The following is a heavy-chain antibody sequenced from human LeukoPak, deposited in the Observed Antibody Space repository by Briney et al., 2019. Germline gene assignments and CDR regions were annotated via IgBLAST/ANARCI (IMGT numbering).Heavy chain of an antibody. Sequence: QPGRSLRLSCAASGFTFSSYAMHWVRQAPGKGLEWVAVISYDGSNKYYADSVKGRFTIPRDNSKNTLYLQMNSLRAEDTAVYYCAREPYYYYYYGMDVWGQGTTVTVSS. J-gene: IGHJ6*02. CDR1: GFTFSSYA. CDR3: AREPYYYYYYGMDV. CDR2: ISYDGSNK. V-gene: IGHV3-30*14.